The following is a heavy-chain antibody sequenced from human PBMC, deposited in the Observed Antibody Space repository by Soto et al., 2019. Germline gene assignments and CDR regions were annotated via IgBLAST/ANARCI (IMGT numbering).Heavy chain of an antibody. CDR3: ASIGYSSSGPRRYYYYYGMDV. V-gene: IGHV4-30-4*01. D-gene: IGHD6-13*01. Sequence: QVQLQESGPGLVKPSQTLSLTCTVSGGSISSGDYYWSWIRQPPGKGLEWIGYIYYSGSTYYNPSLKSRVTISVDTSKNHSSLKLSSVPAADTAVYYCASIGYSSSGPRRYYYYYGMDVWGQGTTVTVSS. CDR1: GGSISSGDYY. CDR2: IYYSGST. J-gene: IGHJ6*02.